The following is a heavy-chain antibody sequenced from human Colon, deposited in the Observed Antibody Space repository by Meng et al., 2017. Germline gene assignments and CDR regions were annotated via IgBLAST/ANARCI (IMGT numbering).Heavy chain of an antibody. V-gene: IGHV3-74*01. CDR3: ARDLHIAAANY. D-gene: IGHD6-13*01. CDR2: IIGDGSAR. CDR1: GFTFSDFW. Sequence: GGSFVRGGRSLRFSCEASGFTFSDFWMNWVRQAPGKGLEWVSRIIGDGSARDYADSVKGRFIISRDNAKTTVYLEMNNLRAEDTAIYYCARDLHIAAANYWGQGTLVTVSS. J-gene: IGHJ4*02.